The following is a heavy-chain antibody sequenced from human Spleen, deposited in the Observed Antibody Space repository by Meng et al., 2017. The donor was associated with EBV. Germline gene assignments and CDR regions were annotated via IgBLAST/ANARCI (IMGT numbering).Heavy chain of an antibody. D-gene: IGHD3-10*01. CDR1: GGIFSNYD. J-gene: IGHJ4*02. CDR2: IIPLYGTA. V-gene: IGHV1-69*06. Sequence: QVQLVQSGPEVKKPXSSVKVSCKVSGGIFSNYDISWVRQAPGQGLEWLGGIIPLYGTANYAQRFQGRVTITADKSTSTAYMELSSLRSEDTAMYYCASESGRGFMPDYWGQGTLVTVSS. CDR3: ASESGRGFMPDY.